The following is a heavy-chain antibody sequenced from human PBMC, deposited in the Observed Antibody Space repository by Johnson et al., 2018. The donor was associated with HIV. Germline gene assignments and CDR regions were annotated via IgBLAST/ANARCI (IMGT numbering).Heavy chain of an antibody. J-gene: IGHJ3*02. CDR3: AREELEPDVFDI. Sequence: EVQLVESGGGLVQPGGSLRLSCEVSGFTFSSNYMSWVRQAPGKGLEWVSVIYSGGSTYYADSVKGRFTISRDNSKNTLYLQMNSLRAEDTAVYYCAREELEPDVFDIWGQGTMVTVSS. CDR1: GFTFSSNY. CDR2: IYSGGST. D-gene: IGHD1-1*01. V-gene: IGHV3-66*01.